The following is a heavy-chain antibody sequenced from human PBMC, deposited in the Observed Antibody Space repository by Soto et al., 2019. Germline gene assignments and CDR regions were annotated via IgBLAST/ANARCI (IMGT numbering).Heavy chain of an antibody. J-gene: IGHJ3*02. CDR3: AKATATGGGAFDI. V-gene: IGHV3-23*01. CDR1: GFTCRSYD. Sequence: GGSLRLSCAASGFTCRSYDMSWVRQAPGKGLEWVSTILVGGSTHYPDSVKGRFTISRDNSKNTVFLQMNSLTAGDTAVYYCAKATATGGGAFDICGQGXMVTV. CDR2: ILVGGST. D-gene: IGHD2-8*02.